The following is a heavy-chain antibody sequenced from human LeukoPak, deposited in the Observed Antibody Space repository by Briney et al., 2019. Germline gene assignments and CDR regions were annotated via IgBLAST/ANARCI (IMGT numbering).Heavy chain of an antibody. CDR1: GYTLTELS. CDR2: FDPEDGET. CDR3: ATAPLPVPPRLGLKVWAPDS. J-gene: IGHJ4*02. Sequence: ASVKVSCKVSGYTLTELSMHWVRQAPGKGLEWMGGFDPEDGETIYAQKFQGRVTMTEDTSTDTAYMELSSLRSEDTAVYYCATAPLPVPPRLGLKVWAPDSWGQGTLVTVSS. D-gene: IGHD3-16*01. V-gene: IGHV1-24*01.